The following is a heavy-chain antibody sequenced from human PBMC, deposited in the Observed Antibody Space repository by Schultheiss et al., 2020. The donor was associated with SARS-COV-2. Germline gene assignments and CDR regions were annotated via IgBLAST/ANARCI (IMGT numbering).Heavy chain of an antibody. J-gene: IGHJ6*02. CDR1: GGSFSGYY. D-gene: IGHD6-19*01. CDR3: ARGRRQWLVFQYYGMDV. V-gene: IGHV4-34*01. CDR2: IYYSGST. Sequence: SETLSLTCAVYGGSFSGYYWGWIRQPPGKGLEWIGSIYYSGSTYYNPSLKSRVTISVDTSKNQFSLKLSSVTAADTAVYYCARGRRQWLVFQYYGMDVWGQGTTVTVSS.